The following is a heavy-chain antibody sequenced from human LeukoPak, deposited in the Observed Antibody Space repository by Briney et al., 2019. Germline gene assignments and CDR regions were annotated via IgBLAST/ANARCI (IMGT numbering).Heavy chain of an antibody. CDR3: ARGSGYIFLDY. CDR2: ISAYNGNT. D-gene: IGHD5-18*01. J-gene: IGHJ4*02. CDR1: GYSFTSYG. V-gene: IGHV1-18*01. Sequence: ASVKVSCKASGYSFTSYGITWVRQAPGQGLEWMGWISAYNGNTNYAQKVQGRVTMTTDTSTSTAYMELRSLGSDDTAVYYCARGSGYIFLDYWGQGTLVTVSS.